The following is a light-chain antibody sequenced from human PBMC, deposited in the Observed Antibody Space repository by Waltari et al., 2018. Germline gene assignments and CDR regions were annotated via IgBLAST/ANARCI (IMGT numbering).Light chain of an antibody. CDR3: NSCAGSDTVV. J-gene: IGLJ2*01. Sequence: QSALTQPPSASGSPGQSVTISCTGTSGDIGAYNSVNWYRQHPGKVPKLMIYDVNRRPSGVPDRFSGSKSGNTASLTVSGLQPEDEAVYYCNSCAGSDTVVFGGGTTLTVL. CDR2: DVN. CDR1: SGDIGAYNS. V-gene: IGLV2-8*01.